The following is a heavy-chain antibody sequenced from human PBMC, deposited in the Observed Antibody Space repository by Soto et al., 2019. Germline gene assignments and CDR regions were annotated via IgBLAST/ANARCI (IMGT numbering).Heavy chain of an antibody. D-gene: IGHD2-2*01. Sequence: SETLSLTCAVYGGSFSGYYWSWIRQPPGKGLEWIGEINHSGSTNYNPSLKSRVTISVDTSKNQFSLKLSSVTAADTAVYYCARGQTRGAPAAKADYWGKGTLVPVSS. V-gene: IGHV4-34*01. CDR1: GGSFSGYY. CDR3: ARGQTRGAPAAKADY. J-gene: IGHJ4*02. CDR2: INHSGST.